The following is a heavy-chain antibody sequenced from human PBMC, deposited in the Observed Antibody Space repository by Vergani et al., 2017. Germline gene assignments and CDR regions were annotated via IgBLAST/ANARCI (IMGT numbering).Heavy chain of an antibody. Sequence: QVQHVQSGAEVKKTGASMKVSCKTSGDIFTGYYMHWVRLAPGQGLEWMGGINPKSGDTKYAQKFQGRVTMTRDKSINTAYMELSRLRGDDTAVYYCARGYHFDNSGYRNVLDILGQGKMVTVS. J-gene: IGHJ3*02. CDR2: INPKSGDT. V-gene: IGHV1-2*02. CDR1: GDIFTGYY. CDR3: ARGYHFDNSGYRNVLDI. D-gene: IGHD3-22*01.